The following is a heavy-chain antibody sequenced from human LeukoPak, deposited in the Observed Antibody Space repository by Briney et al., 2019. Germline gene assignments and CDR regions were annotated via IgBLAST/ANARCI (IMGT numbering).Heavy chain of an antibody. CDR1: GFTFNNYA. D-gene: IGHD6-13*01. CDR2: ISGSGGNT. CDR3: AKDLGSSWSLGYFDY. J-gene: IGHJ4*02. Sequence: GGSLRLSCAASGFTFNNYAMSWVRQAPGKGLEWVSAISGSGGNTHYVDSVKGRFTISRDNSKNTLYLQMNGLRAEDTAVYYCAKDLGSSWSLGYFDYWGQGTLVTVSS. V-gene: IGHV3-23*01.